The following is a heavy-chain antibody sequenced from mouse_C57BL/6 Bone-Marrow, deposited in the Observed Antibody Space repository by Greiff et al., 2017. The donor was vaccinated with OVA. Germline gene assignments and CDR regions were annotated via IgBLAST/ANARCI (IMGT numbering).Heavy chain of an antibody. CDR1: GFTFSSYG. CDR2: ISSGGSYT. CDR3: ARHVDYAMDY. J-gene: IGHJ4*01. Sequence: DVQLVESGGDLVKPGGSLKLSCAASGFTFSSYGMSWVRQTPDKRLEWVATISSGGSYTYYPDSVKGRFTISRDNAKNTLYLQMSSLKSEDTAMYYCARHVDYAMDYWGQGTSVTVSS. V-gene: IGHV5-6*01.